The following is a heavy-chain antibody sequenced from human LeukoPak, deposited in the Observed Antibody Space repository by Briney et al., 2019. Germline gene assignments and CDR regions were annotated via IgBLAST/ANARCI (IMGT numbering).Heavy chain of an antibody. Sequence: TGGSLRLSCEASQFTFSRFAMSWIRQAPGTGLEWVSTLSGSGTATHYADSVKGRFTTSRDNSKDTLYLQMDNLRADDTAVYYCAKHLGSHSFLFYYMDVWGTGTSVIVSS. D-gene: IGHD2-21*01. CDR1: QFTFSRFA. V-gene: IGHV3-23*01. J-gene: IGHJ6*03. CDR3: AKHLGSHSFLFYYMDV. CDR2: LSGSGTAT.